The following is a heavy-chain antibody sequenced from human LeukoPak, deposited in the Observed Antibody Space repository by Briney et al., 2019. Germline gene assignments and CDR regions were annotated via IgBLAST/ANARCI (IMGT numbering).Heavy chain of an antibody. V-gene: IGHV3-30*04. CDR3: ARGHGGRFSYFDY. J-gene: IGHJ4*02. CDR1: GFTFSSYA. CDR2: ISYDGSNK. D-gene: IGHD4-23*01. Sequence: QAGGSLRLSCAASGFTFSSYAMHWVRQAPGKGLGWVAVISYDGSNKYYADSVKGRFTISRDNSKNTLYLQMNSLRAEDTAVYYCARGHGGRFSYFDYWGQGTLVTVSS.